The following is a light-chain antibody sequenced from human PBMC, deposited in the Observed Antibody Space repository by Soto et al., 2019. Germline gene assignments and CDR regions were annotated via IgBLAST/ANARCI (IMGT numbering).Light chain of an antibody. CDR3: QAWDSSTAEV. Sequence: SSELTQPPSVSVSPGQTASITCSGDKLGDKYACWYQQKPGQSPVLVIYQDSKRPSGIPERFSGSNSGNTATLTISGTPAMDEADYYCQAWDSSTAEVFGGGTKLTVL. J-gene: IGLJ2*01. CDR1: KLGDKY. V-gene: IGLV3-1*01. CDR2: QDS.